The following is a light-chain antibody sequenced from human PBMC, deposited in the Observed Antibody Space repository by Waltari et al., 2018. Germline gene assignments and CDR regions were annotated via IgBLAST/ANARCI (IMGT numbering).Light chain of an antibody. CDR3: HQYFAPPYT. V-gene: IGKV4-1*01. Sequence: DIVMTQSPDSLTVSLGERATINCKSSHSLLYYSNNKNYISWYQQKPGQAPKLLIYWSSTRDSGVPDRFSGSGSDTDFTLTISSLQAEDVAVYHCHQYFAPPYTFGRGTKLEIK. CDR1: HSLLYYSNNKNY. J-gene: IGKJ2*01. CDR2: WSS.